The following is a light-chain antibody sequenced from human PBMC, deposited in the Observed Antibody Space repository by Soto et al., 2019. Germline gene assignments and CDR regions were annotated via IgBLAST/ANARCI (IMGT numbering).Light chain of an antibody. Sequence: EIVMTQSPSTLSVSQGERATLSCRASQSVSSNLAWYQQKPGQAPRLLIYGASTRATGIPARFSGSGSGTEFTLTISSLQSEDFAVYYCQQYNNWPPLTSGGGTKVDI. CDR3: QQYNNWPPLT. CDR2: GAS. J-gene: IGKJ4*01. CDR1: QSVSSN. V-gene: IGKV3-15*01.